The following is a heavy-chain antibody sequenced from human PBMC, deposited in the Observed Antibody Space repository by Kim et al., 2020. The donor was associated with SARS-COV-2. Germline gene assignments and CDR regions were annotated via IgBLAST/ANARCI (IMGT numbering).Heavy chain of an antibody. CDR3: TRHTEKGSYYDYYYGMDV. CDR2: IRSKANSYAT. Sequence: GGSLRLSCAASGFTFSGSAMHWVRQASGKGLEWVGRIRSKANSYATAYAASVKGRFTISRDDSKNTAYLQMNSLKTEDTAVYYCTRHTEKGSYYDYYYGMDVWGQGTTVTVSS. CDR1: GFTFSGSA. D-gene: IGHD1-26*01. J-gene: IGHJ6*02. V-gene: IGHV3-73*01.